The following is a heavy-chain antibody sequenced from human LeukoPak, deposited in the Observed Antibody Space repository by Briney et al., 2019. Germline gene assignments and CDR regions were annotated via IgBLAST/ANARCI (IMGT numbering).Heavy chain of an antibody. CDR1: GFTLSSYA. CDR3: ARDGFDL. Sequence: GGSLRLSCAASGFTLSSYAMHWVRQAPGKGLEWVAVISYDGGNKYYADSVKGRFTISRDNSKNTLYLQMNSLRAEDTAVYYCARDGFDLWGRGTLVTVSS. V-gene: IGHV3-30*04. CDR2: ISYDGGNK. J-gene: IGHJ2*01.